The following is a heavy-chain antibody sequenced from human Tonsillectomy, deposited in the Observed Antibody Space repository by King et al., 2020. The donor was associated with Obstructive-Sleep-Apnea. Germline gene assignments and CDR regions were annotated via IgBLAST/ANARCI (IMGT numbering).Heavy chain of an antibody. CDR2: IYYSGST. CDR3: ARQGYCTNGVCYTRAHYYYGMDV. CDR1: GDSISSSSYY. J-gene: IGHJ6*02. V-gene: IGHV4-39*07. Sequence: QLQESGPGLVKPSETLSLTCTVSGDSISSSSYYWGWIRQPPGKGLEWIGSIYYSGSTYYNPSLKSRVTISVDTSKNQFSLKLSSVTAADTAVYYCARQGYCTNGVCYTRAHYYYGMDVWGQGTTVTVSS. D-gene: IGHD2-8*01.